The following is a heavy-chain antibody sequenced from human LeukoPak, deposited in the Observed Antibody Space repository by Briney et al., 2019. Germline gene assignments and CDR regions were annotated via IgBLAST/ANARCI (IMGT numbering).Heavy chain of an antibody. CDR2: IYYSGST. D-gene: IGHD6-13*01. Sequence: SETLSLTCTVSGGSISSSSYYWGWIRQPPGKGLEWIGSIYYSGSTYYNPSLKSRVTISVDTSKNQFSLKLSSVTAADTAVYYCARVRRPIAAAGRGDYWGQGTLVTVSP. CDR1: GGSISSSSYY. V-gene: IGHV4-39*07. J-gene: IGHJ4*02. CDR3: ARVRRPIAAAGRGDY.